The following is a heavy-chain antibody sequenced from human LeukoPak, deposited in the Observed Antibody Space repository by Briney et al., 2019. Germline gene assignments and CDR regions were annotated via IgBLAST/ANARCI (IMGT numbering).Heavy chain of an antibody. Sequence: GGPLRLSCVASKFTFSVYWMSWVRQAPGKGLEWVANINQDGSEKYYVDSVKGRFSISRDNAKNSLFLQMNSLRDEDTAVYFCARSHRSFASGSGDYWGQGTLVTVSS. V-gene: IGHV3-7*05. D-gene: IGHD3-10*01. CDR3: ARSHRSFASGSGDY. CDR1: KFTFSVYW. J-gene: IGHJ4*02. CDR2: INQDGSEK.